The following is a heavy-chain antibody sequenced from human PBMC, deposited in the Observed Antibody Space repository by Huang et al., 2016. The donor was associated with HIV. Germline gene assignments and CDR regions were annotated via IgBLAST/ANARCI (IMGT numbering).Heavy chain of an antibody. CDR3: ACDPFIKAFDL. J-gene: IGHJ3*01. CDR1: EFSFSTYW. CDR2: RREDRGQK. Sequence: EVQLVESGGGLVQPGGSLRLSCVASEFSFSTYWMMWLRQVPGKGREWVASRREDRGQKDYLDAVQGRFIISRDNPKNSLYLQMNNVRAEDAGVYYCACDPFIKAFDLWGQGTLVTVSS. V-gene: IGHV3-7*01.